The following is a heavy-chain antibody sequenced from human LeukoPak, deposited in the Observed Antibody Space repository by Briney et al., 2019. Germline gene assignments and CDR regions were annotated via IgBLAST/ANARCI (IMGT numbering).Heavy chain of an antibody. CDR2: IRSKAYGGTT. J-gene: IGHJ4*02. Sequence: GGSLRLSCAASGFTFSSYAMSWVRQTPGKGLEWVGFIRSKAYGGTTEYAASVKGRFTISRDDSKSIAYLQMNSLKTEDTAVYYCTREYYDILTGYYRYYFDYWGQGTLVTVSS. CDR3: TREYYDILTGYYRYYFDY. V-gene: IGHV3-49*04. CDR1: GFTFSSYA. D-gene: IGHD3-9*01.